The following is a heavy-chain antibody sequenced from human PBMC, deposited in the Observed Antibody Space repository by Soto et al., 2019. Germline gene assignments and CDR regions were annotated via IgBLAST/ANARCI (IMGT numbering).Heavy chain of an antibody. D-gene: IGHD3-16*01. CDR2: ISAYNGNT. V-gene: IGHV1-18*01. J-gene: IGHJ4*02. CDR3: ARDHGGGITFE. CDR1: GYTFTSYA. Sequence: QVQLVQSGAEVKKPGASVKVSCKTSGYTFTSYAISWVRQAPGQGLEWMGWISAYNGNTKYAQKLQXXVTMTTDTSTSTAYMDLSSLRSDDTAVYYCARDHGGGITFEWGQGTQVTVSS.